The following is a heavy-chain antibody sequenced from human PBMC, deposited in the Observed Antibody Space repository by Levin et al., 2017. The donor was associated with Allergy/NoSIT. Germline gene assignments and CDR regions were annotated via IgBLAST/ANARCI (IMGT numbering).Heavy chain of an antibody. D-gene: IGHD1-26*01. CDR2: IYHTGDT. CDR3: ARDRVIVGTTNYYYGMDV. J-gene: IGHJ6*02. V-gene: IGHV4-59*01. CDR1: GGSISSYY. Sequence: ETLSLTCTVSGGSISSYYWSWIRQPPGKGLEWIGYIYHTGDTKYSPSLKSRVTISVDTSKNQFSLKLSSVTAADTAVYYCARDRVIVGTTNYYYGMDVWGQGTTVTVSS.